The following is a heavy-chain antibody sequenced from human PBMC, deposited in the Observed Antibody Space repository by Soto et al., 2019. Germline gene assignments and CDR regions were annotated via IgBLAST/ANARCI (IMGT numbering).Heavy chain of an antibody. Sequence: QVQLQESGPGLVKPSETLSLTCTVSRGSISSYYWSWIRQPPGKGPEWIGYVYHIGTTNYNPSLERRVTISLDTSTNQFPLKVNSVTAADTAVYYWQTRPPGYWLGVFDSWSQGTLFTVSS. J-gene: IGHJ4*02. D-gene: IGHD6-13*01. V-gene: IGHV4-59*01. CDR1: RGSISSYY. CDR2: VYHIGTT. CDR3: QTRPPGYWLGVFDS.